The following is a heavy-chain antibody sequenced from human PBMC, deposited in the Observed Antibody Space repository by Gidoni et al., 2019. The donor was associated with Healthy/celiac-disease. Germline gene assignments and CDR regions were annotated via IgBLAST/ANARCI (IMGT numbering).Heavy chain of an antibody. Sequence: QITLKESGPTLVKPTQTLTLTCTFSGFSFSTSGVGVGWIRQPPGKALEWLALIYWNDDNRYSPSLKSRLTITKDTSKNQVVLTMTNMDPVDTATYYCAHFFPGGFGELSTLLFDPWGQGTLVTVSS. D-gene: IGHD3-10*01. V-gene: IGHV2-5*01. CDR2: IYWNDDN. CDR3: AHFFPGGFGELSTLLFDP. J-gene: IGHJ5*02. CDR1: GFSFSTSGVG.